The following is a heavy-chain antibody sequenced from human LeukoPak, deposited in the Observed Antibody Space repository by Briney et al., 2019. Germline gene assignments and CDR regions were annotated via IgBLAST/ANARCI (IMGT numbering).Heavy chain of an antibody. Sequence: ASVKVSCKSSGYSFNDQYMHWVRQAPGQGLEWMGWVNPNSGATKYAQKFQGRVTLTRDTSISTFYMEVSRLRSDDTAVYYCARGQYYDFWKYWGQGTLVTVSS. CDR2: VNPNSGAT. J-gene: IGHJ4*02. D-gene: IGHD3-3*01. CDR3: ARGQYYDFWKY. V-gene: IGHV1-2*02. CDR1: GYSFNDQY.